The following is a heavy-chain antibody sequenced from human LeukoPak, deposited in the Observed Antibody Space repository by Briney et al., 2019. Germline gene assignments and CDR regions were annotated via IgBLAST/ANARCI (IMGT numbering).Heavy chain of an antibody. CDR1: GFTFSSYG. V-gene: IGHV3-23*01. Sequence: GGTLRLSCAASGFTFSSYGMSWVRQAPGKGLEWVSAISGSGGSTYYADSVKGRFTISRDNSKNTLYLQMNSLRAEDTAVYYCAKDWGLLWFGELSAFDIWGQGTIVTVSS. J-gene: IGHJ3*02. CDR2: ISGSGGST. CDR3: AKDWGLLWFGELSAFDI. D-gene: IGHD3-10*01.